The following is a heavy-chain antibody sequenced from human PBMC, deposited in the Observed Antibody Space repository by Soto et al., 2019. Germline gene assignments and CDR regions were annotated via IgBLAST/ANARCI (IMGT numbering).Heavy chain of an antibody. D-gene: IGHD2-8*01. CDR3: ARERAGSCTNGVCYPRRGYYYYGMDV. CDR1: GYTFTGYY. V-gene: IGHV1-2*04. J-gene: IGHJ6*02. CDR2: INPNSGGT. Sequence: ASVKVSCKASGYTFTGYYMHWVRQAPGQGLERMGWINPNSGGTNYAQKFQGWVTMTRDTSISTAYMELSRLRSDDTAVYYCARERAGSCTNGVCYPRRGYYYYGMDVWGQGTTVTVYS.